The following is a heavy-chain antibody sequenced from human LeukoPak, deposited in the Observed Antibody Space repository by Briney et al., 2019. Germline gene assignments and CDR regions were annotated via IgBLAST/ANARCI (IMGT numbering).Heavy chain of an antibody. CDR1: GGSISSYY. J-gene: IGHJ5*02. D-gene: IGHD3-3*01. V-gene: IGHV4-59*01. CDR2: IYYCGST. Sequence: PSETLSLTCTVSGGSISSYYWSWIRQPPGKGLEWIGYIYYCGSTNYNPSLKSRVTISVDTSKNQFSLKLSSVTAADTAVYYCARVEYDFWSGYPNYNWFDPWGQGTLVTVSS. CDR3: ARVEYDFWSGYPNYNWFDP.